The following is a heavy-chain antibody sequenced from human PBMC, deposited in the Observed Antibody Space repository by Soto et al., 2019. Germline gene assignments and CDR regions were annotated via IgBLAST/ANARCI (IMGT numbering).Heavy chain of an antibody. CDR1: GFTFSSYG. D-gene: IGHD4-4*01. J-gene: IGHJ4*02. Sequence: PGGSLRLSCAASGFTFSSYGMHWVRQAPGKGLEWVAVISYDGSTKYYADSVKGRFTVSRDNSKNTLYLQMNSLRAEDTAVYYCAKVDYTPNYINYHFFDFWGQGTLVTVSS. CDR2: ISYDGSTK. V-gene: IGHV3-30*18. CDR3: AKVDYTPNYINYHFFDF.